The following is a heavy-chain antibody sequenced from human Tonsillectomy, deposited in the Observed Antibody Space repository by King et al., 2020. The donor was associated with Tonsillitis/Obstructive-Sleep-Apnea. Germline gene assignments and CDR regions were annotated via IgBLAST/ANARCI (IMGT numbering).Heavy chain of an antibody. D-gene: IGHD6-19*01. Sequence: QLQESGPGLVKPSETLSLTCTVSGGSISSYYWSWIRQPPGKGLEWIGYIYYSGSTNYNPSLKSRVNISVDTSKNQFYLKLSSVTAADTAVYYCARLPGGCSGWARLEYYYYGMDVWGQGTTVTVSS. V-gene: IGHV4-59*08. CDR1: GGSISSYY. J-gene: IGHJ6*02. CDR3: ARLPGGCSGWARLEYYYYGMDV. CDR2: IYYSGST.